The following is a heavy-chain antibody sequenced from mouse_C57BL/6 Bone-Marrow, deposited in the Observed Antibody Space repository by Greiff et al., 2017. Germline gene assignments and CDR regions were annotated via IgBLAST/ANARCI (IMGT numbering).Heavy chain of an antibody. CDR1: GYTFTSYW. V-gene: IGHV1-69*01. CDR3: ARWGYSKEFAD. D-gene: IGHD2-5*01. Sequence: QVQLQQPGAELVMPGASVKLSCKASGYTFTSYWMHWVKQRPGQGLAWIGEIDPSDSYTNYNQKFKGKSTLTVDKSSSTAYMQLSSLTSEDSAVYYCARWGYSKEFADWGQGTLVTVSA. CDR2: IDPSDSYT. J-gene: IGHJ3*01.